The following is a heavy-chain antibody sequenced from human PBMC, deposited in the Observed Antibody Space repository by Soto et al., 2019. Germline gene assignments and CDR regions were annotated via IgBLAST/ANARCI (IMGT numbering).Heavy chain of an antibody. D-gene: IGHD5-18*01. CDR1: GGTFSSYA. J-gene: IGHJ6*02. CDR3: ARKGTAMVTDYYYYGMDV. CDR2: IIPIFGTA. V-gene: IGHV1-69*01. Sequence: QVQLVQSGAEVKKPGSSVKVSCKASGGTFSSYAISWVRQAPGQGLEWMGGIIPIFGTANYAQKFQGRVRITADESTSTAYMELRSLRSEDTAVYYCARKGTAMVTDYYYYGMDVWGQGTTVTVSS.